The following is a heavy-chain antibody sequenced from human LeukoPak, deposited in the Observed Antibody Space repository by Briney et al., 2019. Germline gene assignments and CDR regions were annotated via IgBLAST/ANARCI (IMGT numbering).Heavy chain of an antibody. J-gene: IGHJ6*03. D-gene: IGHD6-6*01. Sequence: GASVKVSCKASGYTFTGYYMHWVRQAPGQGLEWMGWINPNSGGTNYAQKFQGRVTMTRDTSISTAYMELSRLRSDDTAVYYCARDSCLVPNYYYYYMDVWGKGTTVTVSS. CDR3: ARDSCLVPNYYYYYMDV. CDR2: INPNSGGT. CDR1: GYTFTGYY. V-gene: IGHV1-2*02.